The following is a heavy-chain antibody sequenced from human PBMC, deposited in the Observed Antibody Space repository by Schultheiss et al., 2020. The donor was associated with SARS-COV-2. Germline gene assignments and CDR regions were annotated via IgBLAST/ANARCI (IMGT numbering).Heavy chain of an antibody. Sequence: SETLSLTCAVSGGSISSSNWWSWVRQPPGKGLEWIGEIYHSGSTYYNPSLKSRVTISVDRSKNQFSLKLSSVTAADTAVYYCARYDSSGYYYAGFDYWGQGTLVTVSS. CDR2: IYHSGST. CDR3: ARYDSSGYYYAGFDY. V-gene: IGHV4-4*02. D-gene: IGHD3-22*01. J-gene: IGHJ4*02. CDR1: GGSISSSNW.